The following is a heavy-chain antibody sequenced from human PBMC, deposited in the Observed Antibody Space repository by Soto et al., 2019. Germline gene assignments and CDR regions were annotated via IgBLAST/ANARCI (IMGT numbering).Heavy chain of an antibody. J-gene: IGHJ6*02. CDR2: IIPIFGPA. V-gene: IGHV1-69*01. CDR3: ARMSNTGMVTTRYYGMDV. Sequence: QVQLLQSGSEVKKPGSSVKVSCKASGGIFSSYTINWLRQAPGQGLEWLGWIIPIFGPANYAQKLQGRDTITADESTSTAYMELSSLSSEDTAVYYCARMSNTGMVTTRYYGMDVWGQGTTVTVSS. CDR1: GGIFSSYT. D-gene: IGHD5-18*01.